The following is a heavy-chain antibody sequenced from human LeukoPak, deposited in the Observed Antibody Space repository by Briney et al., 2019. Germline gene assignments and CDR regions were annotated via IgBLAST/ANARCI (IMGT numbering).Heavy chain of an antibody. CDR3: AREESGYSYGSGFDY. V-gene: IGHV4-59*01. J-gene: IGHJ4*02. Sequence: PSETLSLTCTVSGGSISSYYWSWIRQPPGKGLEWVGYIYDSGTTNYNPSLKSRVTISVDTSKNQFSLKLSSVTAADTAVYYCAREESGYSYGSGFDYWGQGTLVTVSS. D-gene: IGHD5-18*01. CDR2: IYDSGTT. CDR1: GGSISSYY.